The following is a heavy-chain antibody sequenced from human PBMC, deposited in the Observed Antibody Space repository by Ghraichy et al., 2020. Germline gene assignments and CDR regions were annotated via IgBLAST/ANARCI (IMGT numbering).Heavy chain of an antibody. D-gene: IGHD3-3*01. CDR1: GYTFTSYG. CDR2: ISAYNGNT. V-gene: IGHV1-18*01. CDR3: ASRAITIFGVAKGGFDP. Sequence: ASVKVSCKASGYTFTSYGISWVRQAPGQGLEWMGWISAYNGNTNYAQKLQGRVTMTTDTSTSTAYMELRSLRSDDTAVYYCASRAITIFGVAKGGFDPWGQGTLVTVSS. J-gene: IGHJ5*02.